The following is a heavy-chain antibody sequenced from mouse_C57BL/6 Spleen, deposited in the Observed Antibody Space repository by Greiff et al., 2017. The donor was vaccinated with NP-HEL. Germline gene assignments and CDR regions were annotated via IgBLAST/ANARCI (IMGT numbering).Heavy chain of an antibody. CDR2: IYPGDGDT. J-gene: IGHJ2*01. V-gene: IGHV1-82*01. CDR1: GYAFSSSW. CDR3: ARTYYYGSSYVPFDY. D-gene: IGHD1-1*01. Sequence: QVQLQQSGPELVKPGASVKISCNASGYAFSSSWMNWVKQRPGKGLEWIGRIYPGDGDTKYNGKFKGKATLTADKSSSTAYMQLSSLTSEDSAVYFCARTYYYGSSYVPFDYWGQGTTLTVSS.